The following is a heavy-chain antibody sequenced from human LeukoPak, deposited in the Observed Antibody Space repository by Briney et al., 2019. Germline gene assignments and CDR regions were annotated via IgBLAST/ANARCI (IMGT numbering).Heavy chain of an antibody. D-gene: IGHD3-3*01. V-gene: IGHV3-48*01. CDR3: ARYDFILISYFDL. Sequence: GGSLILSCKASGFTFSRYGMNWVRQAPGRGLEWLSYTSVSSGSTIYYAQSVRGRFTISRDDAKNTLYLQMNRLRAEETAVYHCARYDFILISYFDLWGRGALVSVSS. CDR2: TSVSSGSTI. J-gene: IGHJ2*01. CDR1: GFTFSRYG.